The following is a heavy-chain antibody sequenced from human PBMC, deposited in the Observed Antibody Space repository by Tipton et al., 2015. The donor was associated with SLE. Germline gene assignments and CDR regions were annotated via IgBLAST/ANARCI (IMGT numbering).Heavy chain of an antibody. Sequence: TLSLTCAVYGESFSAYYWTWIRQPPGKGLEWIGEFNHGGSTNYNPSLKSRVTISVDTSKNQFSLKLSSVTAADTAVYYCVRLRSKVLIDYWGQGTLVTVSS. J-gene: IGHJ4*02. V-gene: IGHV4-34*09. CDR3: VRLRSKVLIDY. D-gene: IGHD2-8*01. CDR1: GESFSAYY. CDR2: FNHGGST.